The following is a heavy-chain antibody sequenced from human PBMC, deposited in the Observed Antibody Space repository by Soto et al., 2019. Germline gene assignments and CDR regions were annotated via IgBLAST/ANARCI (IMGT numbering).Heavy chain of an antibody. CDR2: IYYSGST. CDR1: GGSISSYY. Sequence: SETLSLTCTVSGGSISSYYWSWIRQPPGKGLEWIGYIYYSGSTNYNPSLKSRVTISVDTSKNQFSLKLSSVTAADTAVYYCASSYYDYVWGSAIWGMDVWGQGTTVTVSS. V-gene: IGHV4-59*01. D-gene: IGHD3-16*01. CDR3: ASSYYDYVWGSAIWGMDV. J-gene: IGHJ6*02.